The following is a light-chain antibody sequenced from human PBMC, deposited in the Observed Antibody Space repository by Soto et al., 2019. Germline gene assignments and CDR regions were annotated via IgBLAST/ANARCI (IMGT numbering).Light chain of an antibody. CDR1: XXXXXX. V-gene: IGKV1-5*03. Sequence: DNHMTQSPSTLSASVGDRVTITCXASXXXXXXXXXXQQKPGKAPNLLIYKASSLRSGVPSRFSGSGSGTEFTLTISSLQPDDSATYYCQQYKSYPWTFGQGTKVDIK. CDR2: KAS. J-gene: IGKJ1*01. CDR3: QQYKSYPWT.